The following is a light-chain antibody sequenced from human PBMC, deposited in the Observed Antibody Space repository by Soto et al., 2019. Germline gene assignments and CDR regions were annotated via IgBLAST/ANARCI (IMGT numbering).Light chain of an antibody. CDR1: QSISSD. Sequence: DIQMTQSPSSLSASVGDRVTITCRASQSISSDLNWDQQKPGKAPKLLIYAASSLQSGVPSRFSGSGSGTDFTLTISSLQPEDFATYYCQQCYSTPLTFGGGTKVEIK. V-gene: IGKV1-39*01. J-gene: IGKJ4*01. CDR2: AAS. CDR3: QQCYSTPLT.